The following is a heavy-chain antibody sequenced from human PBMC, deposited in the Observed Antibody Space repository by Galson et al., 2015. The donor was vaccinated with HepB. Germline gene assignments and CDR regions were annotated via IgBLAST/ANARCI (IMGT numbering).Heavy chain of an antibody. CDR1: GFTFSSYA. Sequence: SLRLSCAASGFTFSSYAMSWVRQAPGKGLEWVSAISGSGGSTYYADSVKGRFTISRDNSKNTLYLQMNSLRAEDTAVYYCAKDLWWEAAGKYSSGPNGDYWGQGTLVTVSS. J-gene: IGHJ4*02. V-gene: IGHV3-23*01. D-gene: IGHD6-19*01. CDR2: ISGSGGST. CDR3: AKDLWWEAAGKYSSGPNGDY.